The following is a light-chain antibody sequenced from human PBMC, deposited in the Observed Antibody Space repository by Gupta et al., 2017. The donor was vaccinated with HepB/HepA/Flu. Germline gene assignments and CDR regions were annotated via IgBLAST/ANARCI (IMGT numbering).Light chain of an antibody. Sequence: EIVMTQSPATLSVSPGERATLSCRASQSVSRNLAWYQQKPGQAPRLLIYGASTRATGIPARFSGSGSGTEFTLTISSLQSEDFAFYYCQQYDDWPPFTFGPGTKVDI. CDR2: GAS. V-gene: IGKV3-15*01. CDR1: QSVSRN. CDR3: QQYDDWPPFT. J-gene: IGKJ3*01.